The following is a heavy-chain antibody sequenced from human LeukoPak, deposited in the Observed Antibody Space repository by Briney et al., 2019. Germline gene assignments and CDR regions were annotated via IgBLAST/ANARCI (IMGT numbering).Heavy chain of an antibody. CDR2: ISGSGGST. D-gene: IGHD3-16*01. V-gene: IGHV3-23*01. Sequence: SGGSLRLSCAASGFTFSSYGMSWVRQAPGKGLEWVSAISGSGGSTYYADSVKGRFTISRDNSKNTLYLQMNSLRAEDTAVYFCATLGDRSDYWGPGTLVTVSS. CDR3: ATLGDRSDY. CDR1: GFTFSSYG. J-gene: IGHJ4*02.